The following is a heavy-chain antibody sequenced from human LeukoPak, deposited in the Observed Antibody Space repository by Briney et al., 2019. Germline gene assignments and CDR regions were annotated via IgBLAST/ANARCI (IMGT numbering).Heavy chain of an antibody. Sequence: ASVKVSCKASGGTFSSYAFSWVRQAPGQGLEWMGGIIPFFGTSNYAQKFQGRFTITTDESTSTAYMELSSLRSEDTAVFYCVTSRDGYIEHFGYWGQGTLVTVSS. CDR2: IIPFFGTS. V-gene: IGHV1-69*05. D-gene: IGHD5-24*01. CDR3: VTSRDGYIEHFGY. CDR1: GGTFSSYA. J-gene: IGHJ4*02.